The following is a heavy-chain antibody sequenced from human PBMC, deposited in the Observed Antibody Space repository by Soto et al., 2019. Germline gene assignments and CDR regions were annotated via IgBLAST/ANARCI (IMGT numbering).Heavy chain of an antibody. J-gene: IGHJ5*02. CDR2: INSAGTIT. D-gene: IGHD3-16*01. Sequence: GGSLRLSCAASGFTFSHYWMHWVRQTPGKGLVWVSRINSAGTITNYADSVEGRFTISRDNADSALFLQMNSLSAEDTAIYYCTSDTFGLRDTWGQGTLVTVSS. CDR3: TSDTFGLRDT. V-gene: IGHV3-74*01. CDR1: GFTFSHYW.